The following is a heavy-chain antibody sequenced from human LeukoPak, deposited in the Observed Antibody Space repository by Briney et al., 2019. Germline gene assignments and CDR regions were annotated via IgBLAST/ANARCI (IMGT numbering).Heavy chain of an antibody. Sequence: GGSLRLSCAASGLTFSDYWIHWVRQAPGKGLVWVSRVDRYGSDTNYADSVKGRFTISRDNAKNTLYLQMDSLRPEDTAVYYYATGEGRYFDYWGQGTLVTVSS. CDR3: ATGEGRYFDY. D-gene: IGHD7-27*01. V-gene: IGHV3-74*01. CDR1: GLTFSDYW. CDR2: VDRYGSDT. J-gene: IGHJ4*02.